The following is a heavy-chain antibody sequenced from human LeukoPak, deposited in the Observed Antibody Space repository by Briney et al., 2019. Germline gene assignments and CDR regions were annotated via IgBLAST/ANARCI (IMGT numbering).Heavy chain of an antibody. CDR1: GFTFSSCG. J-gene: IGHJ4*02. CDR3: AKEVGILHYFDY. D-gene: IGHD3-9*01. Sequence: GRSLRLSCVASGFTFSSCGMHWVRQAPGKGLHWVAFIRFDGSNKDYADSVKGRFTISRDNSKNTLYLQMNSLRAEDTAVYYCAKEVGILHYFDYWGQGTLVTVSS. CDR2: IRFDGSNK. V-gene: IGHV3-30*02.